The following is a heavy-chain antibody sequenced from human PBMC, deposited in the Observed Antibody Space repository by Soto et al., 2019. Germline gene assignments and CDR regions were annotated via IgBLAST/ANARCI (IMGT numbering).Heavy chain of an antibody. CDR2: ISYGGST. CDR1: GGSINSGGYC. Sequence: QVQLQESGPGLVKPSQTLSLTCTVSGGSINSGGYCWSWIRQHPGQGLDWIGCISYGGSTSYNPSLKSRVTISLDTSKNQFSLKLTSVTAADTAVYYCSRGILVWGQGALITVSS. CDR3: SRGILV. V-gene: IGHV4-31*03. D-gene: IGHD5-18*01. J-gene: IGHJ4*02.